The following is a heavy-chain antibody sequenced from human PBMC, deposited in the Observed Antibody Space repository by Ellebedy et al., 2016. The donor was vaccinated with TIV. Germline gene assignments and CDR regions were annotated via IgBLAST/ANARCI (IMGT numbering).Heavy chain of an antibody. CDR3: ATDGSYGDYLSPQHAFTI. Sequence: GESLKISCAASGFSVTNNYMSWVRQAPGQGLEWVSLIYAGGTTNYADSVKGRFTISRDNVKNSLYLQVNSLRAEDTAMYYCATDGSYGDYLSPQHAFTIWGQGTMVTVSS. V-gene: IGHV3-53*01. CDR1: GFSVTNNY. CDR2: IYAGGTT. J-gene: IGHJ3*02. D-gene: IGHD4-17*01.